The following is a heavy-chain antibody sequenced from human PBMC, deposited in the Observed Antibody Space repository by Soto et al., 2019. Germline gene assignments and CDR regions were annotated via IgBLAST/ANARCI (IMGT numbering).Heavy chain of an antibody. V-gene: IGHV1-2*02. J-gene: IGHJ3*02. CDR2: INTKTGGT. CDR1: GYIFTGYY. D-gene: IGHD3-9*01. CDR3: ATDKVAFDM. Sequence: ASVKVSCKASGYIFTGYYIQWVRQAPGQGLEWMGWINTKTGGTKYARKFQGRVTMTRDTSINTAYMEVSRLRSDDTAVYYCATDKVAFDMWGQGTMVTVSS.